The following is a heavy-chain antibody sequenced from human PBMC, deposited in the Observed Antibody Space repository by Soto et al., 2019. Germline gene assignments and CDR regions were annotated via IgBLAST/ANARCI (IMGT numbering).Heavy chain of an antibody. CDR3: AREVQVHTPAFVY. Sequence: QVQLVQSGAEMKKPGSSVKVSCQSSGGTFNTYAMNWVRQAPGQGPEWMGDISPMFGAANYAPKFQGRVTIIADESTGPSYMQLSRLTSEDTALYFCAREVQVHTPAFVYWGQGTLVTVSS. D-gene: IGHD3-10*01. J-gene: IGHJ4*02. CDR2: ISPMFGAA. V-gene: IGHV1-69*19. CDR1: GGTFNTYA.